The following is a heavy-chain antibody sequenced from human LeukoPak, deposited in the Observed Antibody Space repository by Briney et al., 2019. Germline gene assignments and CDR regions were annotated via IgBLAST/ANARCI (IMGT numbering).Heavy chain of an antibody. CDR1: GYTFTSYY. D-gene: IGHD3-3*01. V-gene: IGHV1-46*01. CDR3: ARGIWSGYYTAYYFMDV. J-gene: IGHJ6*03. Sequence: GASVKVSCKASGYTFTSYYMHWVRQAPGQGLEWMGIINPSGGSTSYAQKFQGRVTMTRDTSTSTVYMELSSLRSEDTAVYYCARGIWSGYYTAYYFMDVWGKGTTVTVSS. CDR2: INPSGGST.